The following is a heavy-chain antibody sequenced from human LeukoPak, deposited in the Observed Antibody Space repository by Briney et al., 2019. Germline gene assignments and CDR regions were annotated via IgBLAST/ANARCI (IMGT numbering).Heavy chain of an antibody. CDR1: GGSFSGYY. Sequence: PSETLSLTCAVYGGSFSGYYWSWIRQPPVKGLEWIGEINHSGSTNYNPSLKSRVTISVDTSKNQFSLKLSSVTAADTAVYYCARVSRRAYYYDSSGYFFDYWGQGTLVTVSS. D-gene: IGHD3-22*01. CDR2: INHSGST. CDR3: ARVSRRAYYYDSSGYFFDY. V-gene: IGHV4-34*01. J-gene: IGHJ4*02.